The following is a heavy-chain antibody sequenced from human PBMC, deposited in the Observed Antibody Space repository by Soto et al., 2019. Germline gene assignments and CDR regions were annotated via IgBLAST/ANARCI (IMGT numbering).Heavy chain of an antibody. CDR1: GFTFDDYA. CDR3: AKGASTTVFAFNDY. V-gene: IGHV3-9*01. D-gene: IGHD4-17*01. CDR2: ISWNSGNL. J-gene: IGHJ4*02. Sequence: EVQLVESGGGLVQPGRSLRLSCAASGFTFDDYAMHWVRQGPGKGLEWVSSISWNSGNLGYADSVKGRFTISRDNAKNSLYLQMNSVRGEDTALYYCAKGASTTVFAFNDYWGQGTLVTVSS.